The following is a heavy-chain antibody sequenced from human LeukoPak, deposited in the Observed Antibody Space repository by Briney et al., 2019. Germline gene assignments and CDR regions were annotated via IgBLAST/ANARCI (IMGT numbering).Heavy chain of an antibody. CDR2: ITSSGDGT. Sequence: GSLRFSCAASGFTFSIYAMSWVRQAPGKGLQWVSSITSSGDGTYYADSVKGRFTISRDNSENMLYLQMNSLRVEDTAVYFCAKDRPNYYGSNGHYYRRDGDYWGQGTLVTVSS. CDR3: AKDRPNYYGSNGHYYRRDGDY. D-gene: IGHD3-22*01. J-gene: IGHJ4*02. CDR1: GFTFSIYA. V-gene: IGHV3-23*01.